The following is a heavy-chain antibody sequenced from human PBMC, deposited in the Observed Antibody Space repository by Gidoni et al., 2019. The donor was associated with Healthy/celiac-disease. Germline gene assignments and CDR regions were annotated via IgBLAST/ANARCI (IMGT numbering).Heavy chain of an antibody. D-gene: IGHD4-17*01. CDR1: GFTFSSYA. CDR2: ISGSGGST. Sequence: EVQLLESGGGLVQPGGSLRLSCAASGFTFSSYAMSWVRQAPGKGLEWVSAISGSGGSTYYADSVKGRFTISRDNSKNTLYLQMNSLRAEDTAVYYCAKDNYGVEKKPYYFDYWGQGTLVTVSS. J-gene: IGHJ4*02. V-gene: IGHV3-23*01. CDR3: AKDNYGVEKKPYYFDY.